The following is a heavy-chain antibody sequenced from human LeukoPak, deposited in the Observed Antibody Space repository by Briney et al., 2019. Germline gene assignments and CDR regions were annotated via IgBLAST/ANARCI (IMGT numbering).Heavy chain of an antibody. V-gene: IGHV3-15*01. CDR1: GFTFSNAW. J-gene: IGHJ4*02. CDR2: IKSKTDGGTT. CDR3: TTEHVLRFLEWLLN. Sequence: GGSLRLSCAASGFTFSNAWMSWVRQAPGKGLEWVGRIKSKTDGGTTDYAAPVKGRFTISRDDSKNTLYLQMNSLKTEDTAVYYCTTEHVLRFLEWLLNWGQGTLVTVSS. D-gene: IGHD3-3*01.